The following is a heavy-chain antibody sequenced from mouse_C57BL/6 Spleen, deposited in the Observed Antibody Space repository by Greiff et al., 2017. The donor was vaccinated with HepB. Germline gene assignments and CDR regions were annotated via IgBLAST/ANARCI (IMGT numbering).Heavy chain of an antibody. Sequence: VQLQQSGPELVKPGASVKISCKASGYAFSSSWMNWVKQRPGKGLEWIGRIYPGDGDTNYNGKFKGKATLTADKSSSTAYMQLSSLTSEDSAVYFCARSAWSAYWGQGTLVTVSA. CDR1: GYAFSSSW. V-gene: IGHV1-82*01. CDR2: IYPGDGDT. CDR3: ARSAWSAY. J-gene: IGHJ3*01. D-gene: IGHD6-1*01.